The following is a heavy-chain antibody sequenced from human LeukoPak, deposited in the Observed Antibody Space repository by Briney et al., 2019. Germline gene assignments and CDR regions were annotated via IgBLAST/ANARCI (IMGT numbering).Heavy chain of an antibody. CDR2: ITQDGSEK. CDR3: ATGRYCSGGGCYYFDD. J-gene: IGHJ4*02. Sequence: GGSLRLSCAVSGLIFNNYWMSWVRQASGKALEEVANITQDGSEKFYVEPVKGRFTISKDNAKNTLYLNMKRLRGERAAVFYFATGRYCSGGGCYYFDDWGQGTLVTVSS. D-gene: IGHD2-15*01. CDR1: GLIFNNYW. V-gene: IGHV3-7*01.